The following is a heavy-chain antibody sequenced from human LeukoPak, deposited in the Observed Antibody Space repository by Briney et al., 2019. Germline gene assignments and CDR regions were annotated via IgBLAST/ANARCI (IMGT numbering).Heavy chain of an antibody. CDR3: AKVRWDNSGWYYLDT. D-gene: IGHD6-19*01. V-gene: IGHV3-30*18. J-gene: IGHJ4*02. Sequence: GGSLRLSCAASGFSFSDYNMHWVRQAPGKGLEWMAVISYHGIKEYYADSVKGRFTISRDNSKSTLHLQMNSLRAEDTAVYYCAKVRWDNSGWYYLDTWGQGTLLTVSS. CDR2: ISYHGIKE. CDR1: GFSFSDYN.